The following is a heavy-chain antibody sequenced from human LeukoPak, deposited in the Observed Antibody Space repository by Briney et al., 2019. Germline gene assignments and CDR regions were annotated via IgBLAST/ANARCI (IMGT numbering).Heavy chain of an antibody. CDR3: ARVAVSGPTGWFDS. Sequence: GGSLRLSCAASGFTFDDYTMHWVRQAPGKGLEWVSLISWDGGSTYYADSVKGRFTISRDNVDNVVYLEMNGLRAEDTATYYCARVAVSGPTGWFDSWGQGTLVIVSS. J-gene: IGHJ5*01. CDR1: GFTFDDYT. D-gene: IGHD2-8*02. V-gene: IGHV3-43*01. CDR2: ISWDGGST.